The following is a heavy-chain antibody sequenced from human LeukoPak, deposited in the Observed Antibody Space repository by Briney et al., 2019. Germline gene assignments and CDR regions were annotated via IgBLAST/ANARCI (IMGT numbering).Heavy chain of an antibody. CDR1: GFTFDDYG. CDR3: ARAYTSSRHYYYYYMDV. V-gene: IGHV3-20*04. D-gene: IGHD6-13*01. J-gene: IGHJ6*03. Sequence: GGSLRLSCAASGFTFDDYGMSWVRQAPGKGLEWVSGIPWDSETTGYADSVKGRFTISRDNAKNSLYLQMNSLRAEDTALYYCARAYTSSRHYYYYYMDVWGKGTTVTASS. CDR2: IPWDSETT.